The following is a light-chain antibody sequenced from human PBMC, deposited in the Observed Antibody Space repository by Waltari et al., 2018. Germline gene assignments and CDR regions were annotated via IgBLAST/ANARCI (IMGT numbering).Light chain of an antibody. CDR1: QTISSW. J-gene: IGKJ1*01. CDR3: QQYNSYPWT. CDR2: KAS. Sequence: DIQMTQSPSTLSESVGDRVTITCRASQTISSWLAWYQQKPGKAPKLLIYKASTLESGVPSRFSGSGSGTEFTLTISSLQPDDFATYCCQQYNSYPWTFGQGTKVEIK. V-gene: IGKV1-5*03.